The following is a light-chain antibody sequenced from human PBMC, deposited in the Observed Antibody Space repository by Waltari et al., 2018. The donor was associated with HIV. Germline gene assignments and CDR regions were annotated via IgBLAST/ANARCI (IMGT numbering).Light chain of an antibody. J-gene: IGLJ2*01. V-gene: IGLV6-57*01. CDR1: SGSIASNY. CDR2: EDN. Sequence: NFMLTQPHSVSESPGKTVTISCTRSSGSIASNYVQWNQQRPGSSPTTVIYEDNQRPSGVPDRFSGSIDSSSNSASLTISGLKTEDEADYYCQSYDSSNLVFGGGTKLTVL. CDR3: QSYDSSNLV.